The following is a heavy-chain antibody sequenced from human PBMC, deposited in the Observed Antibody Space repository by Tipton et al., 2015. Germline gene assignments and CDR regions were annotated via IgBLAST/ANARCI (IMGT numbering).Heavy chain of an antibody. J-gene: IGHJ6*02. D-gene: IGHD3-10*01. Sequence: GSLRLSCAASGFTFSIYAMSWVRQAPGKGLEWVSIISASGITTYYADSVKGRFTISRDNSKNTLYLQMNSLRAEDTAVYYCAKYFGSGSTYYYYGMDVWGQGTTVTVSS. CDR3: AKYFGSGSTYYYYGMDV. CDR1: GFTFSIYA. CDR2: ISASGITT. V-gene: IGHV3-23*01.